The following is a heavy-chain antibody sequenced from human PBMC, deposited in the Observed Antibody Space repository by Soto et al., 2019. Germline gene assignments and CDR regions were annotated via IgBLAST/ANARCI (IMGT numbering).Heavy chain of an antibody. CDR3: ASENYGGMDV. J-gene: IGHJ6*02. CDR1: GLTVSGKKY. CDR2: LYDVDGT. Sequence: PGGSLRLSCAAFGLTVSGKKYMALVRQAPGKGLEWVSGLYDVDGTYYADSVKGRFTISRDNAKNSLYLQMNSLRAEDTAVYYCASENYGGMDVWGQGTTVTVSS. V-gene: IGHV3-66*01.